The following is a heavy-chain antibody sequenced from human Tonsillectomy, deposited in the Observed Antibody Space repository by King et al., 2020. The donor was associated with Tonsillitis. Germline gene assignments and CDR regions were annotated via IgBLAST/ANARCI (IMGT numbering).Heavy chain of an antibody. V-gene: IGHV3-74*01. CDR3: ARGPLYYDILTGYYSLYFDY. J-gene: IGHJ4*02. CDR1: GFTFSSYW. Sequence: VQLVESGGGLVQPGGSLRLSGAASGFTFSSYWMHWVRQAPGKGLVWVSRINSDGSSTSYADSVKGRFTISRDNAKNTLYLQMNSLRAEDTAVYYCARGPLYYDILTGYYSLYFDYWGQGTLVTVSS. D-gene: IGHD3-9*01. CDR2: INSDGSST.